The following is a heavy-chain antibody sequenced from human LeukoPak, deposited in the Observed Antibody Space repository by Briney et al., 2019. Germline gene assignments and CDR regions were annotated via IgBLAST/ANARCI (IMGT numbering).Heavy chain of an antibody. Sequence: GGSPRLSCAAYGFTFTNYWLTWVRQAPGKGLGGWAKINQDGGTEYYVHSMKGRFTISRDNAKNLVYLQINSLRAEDTAVYFCARHTLWRFDYWGQGALVTVSS. CDR1: GFTFTNYW. J-gene: IGHJ4*02. CDR2: INQDGGTE. D-gene: IGHD3-3*01. CDR3: ARHTLWRFDY. V-gene: IGHV3-7*01.